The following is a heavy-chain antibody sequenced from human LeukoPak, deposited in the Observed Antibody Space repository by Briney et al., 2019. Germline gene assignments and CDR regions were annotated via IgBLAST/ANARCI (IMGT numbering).Heavy chain of an antibody. CDR3: ARASRSTSSEC. CDR1: GFTFSNYG. D-gene: IGHD6-6*01. Sequence: GGSLRLSCTASGFTFSNYGIHWVRQAPGKGLEWVAITNQDGSVRFYVDSVKGRFTISRDNAKDSLYLYMNSLRVEDTAVYFCARASRSTSSECWGQGILVTVSS. V-gene: IGHV3-7*01. J-gene: IGHJ4*02. CDR2: TNQDGSVR.